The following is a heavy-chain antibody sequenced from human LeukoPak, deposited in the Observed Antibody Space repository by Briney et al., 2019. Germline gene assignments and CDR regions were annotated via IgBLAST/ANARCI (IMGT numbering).Heavy chain of an antibody. J-gene: IGHJ3*02. CDR2: IIPIFGTA. V-gene: IGHV1-69*13. CDR1: GYTFTSYG. D-gene: IGHD3-3*01. Sequence: SVKVSCKASGYTFTSYGISWVRQAPGQGLEWMGGIIPIFGTANYAQKFQGRVTITADESTSTAYMELSSLRSEDTAVYYCARVGGDFSRMHDAFDIWGQGTMVTVSS. CDR3: ARVGGDFSRMHDAFDI.